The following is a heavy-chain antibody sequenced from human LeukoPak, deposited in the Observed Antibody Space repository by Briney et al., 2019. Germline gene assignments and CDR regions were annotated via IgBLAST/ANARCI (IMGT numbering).Heavy chain of an antibody. Sequence: PGGSLRLSCAASGFTFSSYSMNWVRQAPGKGLEWVSSISSSSSYIYYADSVKGRFTISRDNAKNSLYLQMNSLRAEDTAVYYCARDLGIRSGSYWGGYYFDYWGQGTLVTVSS. CDR3: ARDLGIRSGSYWGGYYFDY. CDR1: GFTFSSYS. J-gene: IGHJ4*02. D-gene: IGHD1-26*01. CDR2: ISSSSSYI. V-gene: IGHV3-21*01.